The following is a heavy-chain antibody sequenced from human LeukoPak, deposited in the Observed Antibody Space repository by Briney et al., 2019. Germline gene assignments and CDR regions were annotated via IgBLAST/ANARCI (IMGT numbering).Heavy chain of an antibody. V-gene: IGHV3-21*01. D-gene: IGHD2-2*01. Sequence: PGGSLRLSCAASGFTFSRYRMNWVRQAPGKGLEWVSSISGSGDYIYYADSVKGRFTISRDNAKNSLYLQVNSLRAEATAVYYCARGPYCSSTNCYADYWGQGTLVTVSS. CDR2: ISGSGDYI. CDR3: ARGPYCSSTNCYADY. CDR1: GFTFSRYR. J-gene: IGHJ4*02.